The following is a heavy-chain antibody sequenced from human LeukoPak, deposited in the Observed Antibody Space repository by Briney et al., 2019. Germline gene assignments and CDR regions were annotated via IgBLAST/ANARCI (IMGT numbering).Heavy chain of an antibody. CDR2: IIPILGIA. Sequence: SVKVSCKASGGTFSSYAISWVRQAPGQGLEWMGRIIPILGIANYAQKFQGRVTITADKSTSTAYMELSSLRSEDTAVYYCARDSGYGSIAAAPFQHWGQGTLVTVSS. CDR3: ARDSGYGSIAAAPFQH. D-gene: IGHD6-13*01. V-gene: IGHV1-69*04. J-gene: IGHJ1*01. CDR1: GGTFSSYA.